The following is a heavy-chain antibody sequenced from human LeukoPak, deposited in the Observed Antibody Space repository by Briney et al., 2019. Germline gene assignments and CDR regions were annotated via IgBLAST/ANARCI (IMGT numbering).Heavy chain of an antibody. CDR2: VYYSGAT. V-gene: IGHV4-61*08. CDR3: ARRVAVTGIYCFDL. J-gene: IGHJ4*02. D-gene: IGHD6-19*01. Sequence: PSETLSLTCTVSGGSISSGAYYWSWIRQHPGKGLEWIGYVYYSGATNYNPSLKSRVTISLETSKNQFSLRLTSVTAADTAVYYCARRVAVTGIYCFDLWGQGTPVTVSS. CDR1: GGSISSGAYY.